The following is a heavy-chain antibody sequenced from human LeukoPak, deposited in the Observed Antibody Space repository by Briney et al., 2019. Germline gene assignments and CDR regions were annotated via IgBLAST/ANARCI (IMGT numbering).Heavy chain of an antibody. Sequence: ASVKVSCKASGYTFTGYYIHWVRQAPGQGLEWMGKINPILGITNYAQKFQGRVTITADQSTSTAYMELSSLRSEDTAVYYCARGPRHDTAMINWFEPWGQGTLVTVSS. CDR2: INPILGIT. V-gene: IGHV1-69*04. CDR3: ARGPRHDTAMINWFEP. CDR1: GYTFTGYY. D-gene: IGHD5-18*01. J-gene: IGHJ5*02.